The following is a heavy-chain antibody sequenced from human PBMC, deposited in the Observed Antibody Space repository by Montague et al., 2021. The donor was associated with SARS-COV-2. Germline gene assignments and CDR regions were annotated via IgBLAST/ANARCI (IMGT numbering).Heavy chain of an antibody. CDR3: ARGQVTIFGMIIFFPAAGPLDG. D-gene: IGHD3-3*01. CDR2: INHTGSA. V-gene: IGHV4-34*01. CDR1: SGSFSDFY. J-gene: IGHJ3*01. Sequence: SETLSLTCAVYSGSFSDFYWTWIRQPPGKGLEWIGEINHTGSASYNPSLKSRVTLSVDTSKNQFSLMLQSVTAADTAVYYCARGQVTIFGMIIFFPAAGPLDGWGQGTLVTGSS.